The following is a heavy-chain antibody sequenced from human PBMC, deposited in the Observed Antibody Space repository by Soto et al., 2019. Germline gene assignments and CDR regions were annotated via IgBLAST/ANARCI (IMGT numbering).Heavy chain of an antibody. D-gene: IGHD3-16*01. V-gene: IGHV3-11*01. CDR2: ISNSGRIT. Sequence: QVHLEESGGGLVKPGGSLRLSCTASGFTFSDYYMGWIRQAPGKGLEWVSDISNSGRITHHADSVEGRFTISRDNAKNSLYLQMNSLRPEESAIYYCARDHGGGGLTLEYWGQGTLVTVSS. J-gene: IGHJ4*02. CDR1: GFTFSDYY. CDR3: ARDHGGGGLTLEY.